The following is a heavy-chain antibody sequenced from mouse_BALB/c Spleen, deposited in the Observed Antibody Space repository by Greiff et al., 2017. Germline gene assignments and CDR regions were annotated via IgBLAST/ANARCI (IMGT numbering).Heavy chain of an antibody. CDR1: GFSLTSYG. CDR3: ARDYYDYDGRNYFDY. CDR2: IWAGGST. D-gene: IGHD2-4*01. J-gene: IGHJ2*01. Sequence: VKLVESGPGLVAPSQSLSITCTVSGFSLTSYGVHWVRQPPGKGLEWLGVIWAGGSTNYNSALMSRLSISKDNSKSQVFLKMNSLQTDDTAMYYCARDYYDYDGRNYFDYWGQGTTLTVSS. V-gene: IGHV2-9*02.